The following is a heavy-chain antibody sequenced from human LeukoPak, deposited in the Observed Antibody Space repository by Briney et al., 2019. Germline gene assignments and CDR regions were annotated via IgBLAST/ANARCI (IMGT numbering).Heavy chain of an antibody. CDR2: INPNTGGT. D-gene: IGHD3-3*01. CDR1: GYTFTGYY. V-gene: IGHV1-2*02. CDR3: ASLKTYDDAFDI. J-gene: IGHJ3*02. Sequence: ASVKVSCTTSGYTFTGYYMHWVRQAPGQGLEWMGWINPNTGGTNYAQRFQGRVSMTRDTSISTAYMELSRLRSDDTAMYYCASLKTYDDAFDIWGQGTMVTVS.